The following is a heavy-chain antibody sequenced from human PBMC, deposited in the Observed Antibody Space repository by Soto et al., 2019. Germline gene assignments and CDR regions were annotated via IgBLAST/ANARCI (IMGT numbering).Heavy chain of an antibody. CDR3: ARDRSGSSHPTDRFDP. J-gene: IGHJ5*02. D-gene: IGHD6-13*01. Sequence: ASVKVSCKAYGYSLSDYGISWVRHAPGQGLEWMGWISPYNGNTHYTQKFQGRVTMTSDTSTNTAYMELKSLESDDTALYYCARDRSGSSHPTDRFDPWGRGTLVTVYS. CDR1: GYSLSDYG. V-gene: IGHV1-18*01. CDR2: ISPYNGNT.